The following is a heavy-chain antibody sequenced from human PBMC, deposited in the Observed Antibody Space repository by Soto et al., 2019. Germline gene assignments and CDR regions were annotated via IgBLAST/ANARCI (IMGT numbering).Heavy chain of an antibody. V-gene: IGHV3-23*01. CDR3: AKVGQAGIFGYFDY. Sequence: GGSLRLSCAASGFNFSSYAMSWVRQAPGKGLEWVSAISGSGGSTYYADSVKGRFTISRDNSKNTLYLQMNRLRAEDTAVYYCAKVGQAGIFGYFDYWGQGTMVTVAS. CDR2: ISGSGGST. D-gene: IGHD3-10*01. CDR1: GFNFSSYA. J-gene: IGHJ4*02.